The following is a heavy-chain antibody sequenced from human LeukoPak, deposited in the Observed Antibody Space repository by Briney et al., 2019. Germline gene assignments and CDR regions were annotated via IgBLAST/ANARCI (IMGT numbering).Heavy chain of an antibody. CDR3: ARLDSSGYYSTFDY. Sequence: SETLSLTCTVSGGSISSSSYYWGWIRQPPGKGLEWIGSIYYSGSTYYNPSLKSRVTISVDTSKNQFSLKLSSVTAADTAVYYCARLDSSGYYSTFDYWGQGTLVTVSS. V-gene: IGHV4-39*01. CDR2: IYYSGST. J-gene: IGHJ4*02. CDR1: GGSISSSSYY. D-gene: IGHD3-22*01.